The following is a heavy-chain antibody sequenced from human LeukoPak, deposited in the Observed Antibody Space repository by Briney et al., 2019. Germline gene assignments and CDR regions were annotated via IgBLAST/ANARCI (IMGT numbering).Heavy chain of an antibody. CDR3: ARHEADYGDSPFDY. V-gene: IGHV4-59*08. D-gene: IGHD4-17*01. J-gene: IGHJ4*02. CDR1: GVSTNTYYY. CDR2: ICYSGST. Sequence: SETLSLTCTVSGVSTNTYYYWSWIRQPPGKGLEWIGYICYSGSTNYNPSLKSRVTISVDTSKNQFSLKLSSVTAADTAVYYCARHEADYGDSPFDYWGQGTLVTVSS.